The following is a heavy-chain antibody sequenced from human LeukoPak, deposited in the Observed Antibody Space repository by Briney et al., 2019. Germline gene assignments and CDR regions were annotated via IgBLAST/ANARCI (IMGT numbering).Heavy chain of an antibody. CDR1: GFTFSNYA. D-gene: IGHD2-2*01. CDR3: AKKESRYCSSTSCLIGMDV. V-gene: IGHV3-23*01. CDR2: ISGSGGST. J-gene: IGHJ6*02. Sequence: PGGSLRLSCAASGFTFSNYAMSWVCQAPGKGLEWVSAISGSGGSTYYADSVKGRFTISRDNSKNTLYLQMNSLRAEDTAVYYCAKKESRYCSSTSCLIGMDVWGQGTTVTVSS.